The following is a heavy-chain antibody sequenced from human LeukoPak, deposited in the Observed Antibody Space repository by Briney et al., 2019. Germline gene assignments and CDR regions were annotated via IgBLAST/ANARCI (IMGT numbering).Heavy chain of an antibody. D-gene: IGHD6-13*01. CDR2: ISAYNGNT. V-gene: IGHV1-18*01. J-gene: IGHJ3*02. CDR1: GYTFTSYG. Sequence: ASVKVSCKASGYTFTSYGISWVRQAPGQGLEWMGWISAYNGNTNYAQKLQGRVTMTTDTSTSTAYMELRSLRSDDTAVYYCARGDFRDSSSWYPNAFDIWGQGTMVTVSS. CDR3: ARGDFRDSSSWYPNAFDI.